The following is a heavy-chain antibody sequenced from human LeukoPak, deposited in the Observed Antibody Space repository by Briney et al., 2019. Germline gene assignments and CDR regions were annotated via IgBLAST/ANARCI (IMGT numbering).Heavy chain of an antibody. CDR2: IYTSGST. D-gene: IGHD3-10*01. J-gene: IGHJ6*04. CDR3: ARGYGSGSYHYYYYYGMDV. CDR1: GRSISSGSYY. V-gene: IGHV4-61*02. Sequence: PSETLSLTCTVSGRSISSGSYYWSWIRQPAGKGLEGIGRIYTSGSTNYNPSLKSRVTISVDTSKNQFSLKLSSVTAAHTAVYYCARGYGSGSYHYYYYYGMDVWGKGTTVTVSS.